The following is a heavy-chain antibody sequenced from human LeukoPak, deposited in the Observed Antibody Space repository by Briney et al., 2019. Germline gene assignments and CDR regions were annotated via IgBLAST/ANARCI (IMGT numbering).Heavy chain of an antibody. CDR2: IWYDGTNA. J-gene: IGHJ4*02. Sequence: GGSLRLSCAASGFNFSTYGMHWVRQAPGKGLEWVAIIWYDGTNAYYADSVKARFTILRGNSKSTLYLQMNSLRAEDTAVYYCAKDVVAGSPGDWGQGTLVTVSS. CDR3: AKDVVAGSPGD. D-gene: IGHD2-15*01. CDR1: GFNFSTYG. V-gene: IGHV3-33*06.